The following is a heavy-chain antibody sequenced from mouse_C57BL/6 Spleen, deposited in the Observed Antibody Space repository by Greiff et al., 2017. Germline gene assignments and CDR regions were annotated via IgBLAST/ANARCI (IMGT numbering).Heavy chain of an antibody. J-gene: IGHJ2*01. CDR2: VHPNSGST. V-gene: IGHV1-64*01. CDR1: GYTFTSYW. CDR3: ARDYDYDLDY. Sequence: VQLQQPGAELVKPGASVKLSCKASGYTFTSYWMHWVKQRPGQGLEWIGMVHPNSGSTNYNEKFKSKATLTVDKSSSTAYMQLSSLTSEDSAVYYCARDYDYDLDYWGKGTTLTVSS. D-gene: IGHD2-4*01.